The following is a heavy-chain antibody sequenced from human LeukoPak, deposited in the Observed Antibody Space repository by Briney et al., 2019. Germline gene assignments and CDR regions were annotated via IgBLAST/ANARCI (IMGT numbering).Heavy chain of an antibody. CDR1: GGSISSSSYY. D-gene: IGHD3-22*01. J-gene: IGHJ4*02. CDR3: ASSEYYYDSSGYYNQYFDY. V-gene: IGHV4-39*01. CDR2: IYYSGST. Sequence: SETLSLTCTVSGGSISSSSYYWGWIRQPPGKGLEWIGSIYYSGSTYYNPSPKSRVTISVDTSKNQFSLKLSSVTAADTAVYYCASSEYYYDSSGYYNQYFDYWGQGTLVTVSS.